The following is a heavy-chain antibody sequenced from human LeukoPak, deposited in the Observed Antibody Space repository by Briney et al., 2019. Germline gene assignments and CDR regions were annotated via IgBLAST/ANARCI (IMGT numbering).Heavy chain of an antibody. Sequence: PGGSLRLSCAASGFTFSNAWMSWVRRAPGKGLEWVGNINDDGSQKYYMDSVKGRFIISRDNAKNSLYLQMNGLRVEDTAVYYCADHPDMGYWGQGTQVIVSS. CDR1: GFTFSNAW. CDR3: ADHPDMGY. J-gene: IGHJ4*02. V-gene: IGHV3-7*05. CDR2: INDDGSQK.